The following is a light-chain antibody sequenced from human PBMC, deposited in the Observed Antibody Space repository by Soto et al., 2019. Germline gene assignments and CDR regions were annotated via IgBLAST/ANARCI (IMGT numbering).Light chain of an antibody. V-gene: IGLV2-14*01. Sequence: QSVVTQAPSVSGTPGQRVTISCSGSSSNIESNWVYWYQQHPGKAPKLIIYEVSNRPSGVSNRFSGSKSGNTASLTISGLQAEDEADYYCSSYTTNSTPYVFGTGTKVTVL. CDR2: EVS. CDR1: SSNIESNW. J-gene: IGLJ1*01. CDR3: SSYTTNSTPYV.